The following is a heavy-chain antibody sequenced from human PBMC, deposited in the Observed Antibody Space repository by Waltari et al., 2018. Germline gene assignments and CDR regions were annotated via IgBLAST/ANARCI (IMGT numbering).Heavy chain of an antibody. CDR3: ARLPTKYFDSIGWGFFDQ. CDR1: GDFPSYDH. D-gene: IGHD3-22*01. CDR2: LRNTGGT. Sequence: HVQLQESGPGLVKPSETLSLTCTVPGDFPSYDHLTWTRQAPGKGLEWIAYLRNTGGTKCTPSLESRVTVSAVTSKKQFSLRLTSVTAADTAVYYCARLPTKYFDSIGWGFFDQWGQGILVTVSS. J-gene: IGHJ4*02. V-gene: IGHV4-59*08.